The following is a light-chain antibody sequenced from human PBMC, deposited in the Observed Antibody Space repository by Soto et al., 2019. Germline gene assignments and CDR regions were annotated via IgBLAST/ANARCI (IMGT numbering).Light chain of an antibody. CDR2: EVS. Sequence: QSALTQPPSVSGSPGQSVTISCTGTSSDVGSHNHVSWYQQSPGTAPKLMIYEVSNRPSGVPDRFSGSKSGKTASLTISGLQAEDEAHYYCCSFTSRSTWVFGGGTKLTVL. V-gene: IGLV2-18*02. J-gene: IGLJ3*02. CDR3: CSFTSRSTWV. CDR1: SSDVGSHNH.